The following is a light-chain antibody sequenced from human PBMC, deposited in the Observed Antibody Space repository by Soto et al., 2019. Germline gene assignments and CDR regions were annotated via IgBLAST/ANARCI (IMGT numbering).Light chain of an antibody. Sequence: DIQMTQSPSTLSASVGDRVTITCRASQSISSWLAWYQQKPGKAPKLLIYKAAILESGVPSRFSGSGSGTEFTLTISSLQPDDVATYYCQHYNSSPWTFGQGTKVEIK. V-gene: IGKV1-5*03. J-gene: IGKJ1*01. CDR2: KAA. CDR3: QHYNSSPWT. CDR1: QSISSW.